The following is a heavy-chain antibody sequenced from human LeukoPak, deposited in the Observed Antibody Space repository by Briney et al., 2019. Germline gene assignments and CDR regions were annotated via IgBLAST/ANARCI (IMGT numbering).Heavy chain of an antibody. J-gene: IGHJ4*02. Sequence: PGGSLRLSCAASGFIFSSYWMHWVRQAPGKGLVWVSRINSDGSSTSYADSVKGRFTVSRDNAKNTLYLQMNSLRGEDTAVYYCARDINYYDSSGYYKDYWGQGTLVTVSS. CDR2: INSDGSST. D-gene: IGHD3-22*01. CDR1: GFIFSSYW. CDR3: ARDINYYDSSGYYKDY. V-gene: IGHV3-74*01.